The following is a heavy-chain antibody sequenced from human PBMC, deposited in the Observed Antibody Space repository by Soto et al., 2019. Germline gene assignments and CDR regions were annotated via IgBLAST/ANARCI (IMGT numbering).Heavy chain of an antibody. D-gene: IGHD3-22*01. CDR1: GFTFRDYY. Sequence: QVQLVESGGGLVKPGGSLRLYCAASGFTFRDYYMRWLRQAPGKGLEWVSYISSSGSTIYYADSVKGRFTISRDNAKNALYLQMNSLRAEDTAVYDCASLGLNYYDRNDPFDYWGQGTLVTGSS. V-gene: IGHV3-11*01. J-gene: IGHJ4*02. CDR2: ISSSGSTI. CDR3: ASLGLNYYDRNDPFDY.